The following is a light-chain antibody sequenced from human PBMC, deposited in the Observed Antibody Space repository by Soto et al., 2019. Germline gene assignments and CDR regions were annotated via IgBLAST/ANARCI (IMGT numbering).Light chain of an antibody. J-gene: IGKJ5*01. CDR2: GAS. CDR3: QQYGYSPIT. Sequence: EIVMTQSPAPLSVSPGERATLSCRASQSVSTNLAWYQQKPGQAPRLLIYGASRRATGIPDRFSGSGSGTDCTLTISRLEPEDVAVYYCQQYGYSPITFGQGTRLEI. V-gene: IGKV3-20*01. CDR1: QSVSTN.